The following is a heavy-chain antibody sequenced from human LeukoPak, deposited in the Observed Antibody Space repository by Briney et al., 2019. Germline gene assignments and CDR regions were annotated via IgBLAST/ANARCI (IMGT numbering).Heavy chain of an antibody. Sequence: SVKVSCKASGGTFSSYAISWVRQAPGQGLEWMGGIIPIFGTANYAQKFQGRVTITADESTGTAYMELSSLRSEDTAVYYCATQEEIGINDAFDIWGQGTMVTVSS. CDR3: ATQEEIGINDAFDI. CDR2: IIPIFGTA. CDR1: GGTFSSYA. V-gene: IGHV1-69*13. J-gene: IGHJ3*02. D-gene: IGHD2-21*01.